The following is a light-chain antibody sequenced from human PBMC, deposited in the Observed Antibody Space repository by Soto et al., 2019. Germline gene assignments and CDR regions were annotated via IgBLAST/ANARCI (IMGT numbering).Light chain of an antibody. J-gene: IGLJ2*01. CDR1: SSNIGTYT. V-gene: IGLV1-44*01. CDR3: AAWDDSLNGPI. Sequence: QSVLTQPPSASGTPGQRVTISCSGGSSNIGTYTVSWYQQFPETAPKLLTYGNNQRPSGVPDRFSGSKSGTSASLSISGLQSDDEAEYYCAAWDDSLNGPIFGGGPKLTVL. CDR2: GNN.